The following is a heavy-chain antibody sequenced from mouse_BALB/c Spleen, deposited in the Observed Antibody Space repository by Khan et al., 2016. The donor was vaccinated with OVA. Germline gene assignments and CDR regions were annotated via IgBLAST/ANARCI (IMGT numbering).Heavy chain of an antibody. Sequence: EVELVESGGDLVKPGGSLKLSCAASGFTFSTYGMSWVRQAPDQRLEWVATVSTGGSYTYYPDSVKGQFTLSRDKATNTPYLQMNGLRSEDSAIFYCTRLAYYYDSEGFAYWGQGTLVTVSA. V-gene: IGHV5-6*01. D-gene: IGHD1-1*01. CDR1: GFTFSTYG. CDR3: TRLAYYYDSEGFAY. J-gene: IGHJ3*01. CDR2: VSTGGSYT.